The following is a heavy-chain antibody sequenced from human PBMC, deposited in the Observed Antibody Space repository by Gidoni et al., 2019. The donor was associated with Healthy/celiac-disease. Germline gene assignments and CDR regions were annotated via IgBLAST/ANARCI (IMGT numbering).Heavy chain of an antibody. CDR1: GGSFSGYY. D-gene: IGHD6-13*01. CDR3: ARGRSSSSWGY. V-gene: IGHV4-34*01. CDR2: INHSGST. J-gene: IGHJ4*02. Sequence: QVQLQQWGAGLLKPSETLSLTCAVYGGSFSGYYWSWIRQPPGKGLEWIGEINHSGSTNYNPSLKSRVTISVDTSKNQFSLKLSSVTAADTAVYYCARGRSSSSWGYWGQGTLVTVSS.